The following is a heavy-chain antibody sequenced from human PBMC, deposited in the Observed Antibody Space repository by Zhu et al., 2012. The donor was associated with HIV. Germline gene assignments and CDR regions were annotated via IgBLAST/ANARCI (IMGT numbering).Heavy chain of an antibody. D-gene: IGHD2-21*02. V-gene: IGHV4-39*07. CDR1: GASISRSGYY. CDR2: IHYSGST. Sequence: QVQLQESGPGLVKPSETLSLTCAVSGASISRSGYYWGWIRQSPWKGLEWIGSIHYSGSTYSNPSLRSRLTISVDTSNNQFSLKLNSVTAADTAVYYCAKQLAYCGGDCQIGWDYWGQGTLVTVSS. CDR3: AKQLAYCGGDCQIGWDY. J-gene: IGHJ4*02.